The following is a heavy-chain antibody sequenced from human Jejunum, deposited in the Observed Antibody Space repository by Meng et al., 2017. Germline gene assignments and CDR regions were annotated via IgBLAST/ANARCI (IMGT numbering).Heavy chain of an antibody. CDR3: ARDNDGNSPFSQFDY. J-gene: IGHJ4*02. D-gene: IGHD2/OR15-2a*01. V-gene: IGHV3-33*01. CDR2: IWYDGSKK. CDR1: GFIFRNYG. Sequence: GESLKIPCSASGFIFRNYGMHWVRQAPGKGLEWVAVIWYDGSKKYYADSVRGRFTISRDYPKNTMFLQMNTLRAEDTAVYYCARDNDGNSPFSQFDYWGQGTLVTVSS.